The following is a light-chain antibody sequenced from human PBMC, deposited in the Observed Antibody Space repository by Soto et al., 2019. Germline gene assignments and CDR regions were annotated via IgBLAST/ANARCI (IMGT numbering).Light chain of an antibody. CDR1: QSLLHSNGYNY. CDR3: MQALQTPPT. Sequence: DIVMTQSPLSLPVTPGEPASNSCRSSQSLLHSNGYNYLDWYLQKPGQSPQLLIYLGSNRASGVHDRFSGSGSGTDFTLKISRVEAEDVGVYYCMQALQTPPTFGQGTKVEIK. V-gene: IGKV2-28*01. J-gene: IGKJ1*01. CDR2: LGS.